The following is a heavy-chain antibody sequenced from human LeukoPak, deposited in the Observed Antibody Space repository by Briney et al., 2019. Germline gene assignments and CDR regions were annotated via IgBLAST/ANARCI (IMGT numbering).Heavy chain of an antibody. D-gene: IGHD1-26*01. Sequence: PSETLSLTCTVSGGSISSSSYYWGWVRQPPGKGLEWIGSIYYSGSTYYNPSLKSRVTISVDTSKNQFSLKLSSVTAADTAVYYCARGDGSYPYYFDYWGQGTLVTVSS. CDR3: ARGDGSYPYYFDY. V-gene: IGHV4-39*07. CDR2: IYYSGST. J-gene: IGHJ4*02. CDR1: GGSISSSSYY.